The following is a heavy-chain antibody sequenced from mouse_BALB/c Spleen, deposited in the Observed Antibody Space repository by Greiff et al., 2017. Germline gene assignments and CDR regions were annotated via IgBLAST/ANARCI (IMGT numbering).Heavy chain of an antibody. CDR2: IYPGDGDT. J-gene: IGHJ2*01. CDR1: GYAFSSSW. V-gene: IGHV1-82*01. D-gene: IGHD2-4*01. CDR3: ASATMITKRVYYFDY. Sequence: QVQLQQSGPELVKPGASVKISCKASGYAFSSSWMNWVKQRPGQGLEWIGRIYPGDGDTNYNGKFKGKATLTADKSSSTAYMQLSSLTSVDSAVYFCASATMITKRVYYFDYWGQGTTLTVSS.